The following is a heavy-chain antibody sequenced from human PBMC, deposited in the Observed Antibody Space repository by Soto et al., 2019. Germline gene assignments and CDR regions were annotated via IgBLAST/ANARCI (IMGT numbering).Heavy chain of an antibody. CDR1: PGTISSHY. D-gene: IGHD5-12*01. CDR2: IYSSGTT. CDR3: ARGDGYTTGGFDF. V-gene: IGHV4-59*11. J-gene: IGHJ4*02. Sequence: SETLSLTCSVSPGTISSHYWSWIRQSPGKGLELLGYIYSSGTTNYNPSLKGRVTISLDTSRTQFSLNLKSVTAADAATYFCARGDGYTTGGFDFWGQGIPVTVSS.